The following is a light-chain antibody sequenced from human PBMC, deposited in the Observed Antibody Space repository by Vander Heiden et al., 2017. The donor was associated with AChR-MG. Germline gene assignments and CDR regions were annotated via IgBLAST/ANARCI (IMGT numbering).Light chain of an antibody. CDR3: SSYRSSNTLRL. CDR1: TRDVGGYNY. CDR2: DVN. Sequence: SALIQPASVSGSPGQSITISCTGTTRDVGGYNYVSWYQQHPGKAPKLIIFDVNRRPSDISNRFSGSKSGNTAFLTISGLRAEDEARFYCSSYRSSNTLRLFGGGTTLAVL. V-gene: IGLV2-14*03. J-gene: IGLJ2*01.